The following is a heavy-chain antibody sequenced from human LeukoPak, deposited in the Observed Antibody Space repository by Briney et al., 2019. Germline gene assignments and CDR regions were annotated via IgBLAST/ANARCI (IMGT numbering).Heavy chain of an antibody. J-gene: IGHJ3*02. V-gene: IGHV4-59*01. D-gene: IGHD1-14*01. CDR3: TRNSGTHAFDI. CDR1: GGSISRYY. Sequence: PSETLSLTCTVSGGSISRYYWSWIRQPPGKGLEWIGYIYYSGSTNYNPSLKSRVTISVDASKNQFSLKMSSVTAADTAVYYCTRNSGTHAFDIWGQGTMVTVSS. CDR2: IYYSGST.